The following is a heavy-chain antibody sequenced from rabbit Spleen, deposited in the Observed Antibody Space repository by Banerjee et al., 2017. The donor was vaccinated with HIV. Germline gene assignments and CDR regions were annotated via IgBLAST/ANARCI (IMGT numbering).Heavy chain of an antibody. V-gene: IGHV1S7*01. CDR3: AREDVGGSVSL. Sequence: QVKETGGGLVQPGGSLTLSCKASGFDFRRYYLSWVRQAPGKGLEWIGIIDVGEVNIDYASWVNGRFTISSDNAQNTVDLQINSLTAADTATYFCAREDVGGSVSLWGPGTLVTV. CDR2: IDVGEVNI. D-gene: IGHD1-1*01. CDR1: GFDFRRYY. J-gene: IGHJ4*01.